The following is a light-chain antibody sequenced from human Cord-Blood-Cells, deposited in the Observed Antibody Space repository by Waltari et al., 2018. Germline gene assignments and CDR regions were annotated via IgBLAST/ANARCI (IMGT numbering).Light chain of an antibody. CDR2: EVS. J-gene: IGLJ3*02. CDR1: SSAVGSYNL. Sequence: QSALTQPASVSGSPGPSITIPCTGTSSAVGSYNLFSWYQQHPGKAPKLMSYEVSKRPSGVSNRFSGSKSGNTASRTISGLQAEDEADYYCCSYAGSSTLVFGGGTKLTVL. V-gene: IGLV2-23*02. CDR3: CSYAGSSTLV.